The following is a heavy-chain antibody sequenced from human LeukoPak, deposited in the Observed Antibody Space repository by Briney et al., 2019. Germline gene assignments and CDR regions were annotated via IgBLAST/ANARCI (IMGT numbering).Heavy chain of an antibody. CDR3: AKARKQWLTSFDY. D-gene: IGHD3-22*01. V-gene: IGHV3-23*01. Sequence: GGSLRLSCAASGFTFSSYAMGWVRQAPGKGLEWVSAISGSGGSTYYADSVKGRFTISRDNSKNTLYLQMNSLRAEDTAVYYCAKARKQWLTSFDYWGQGTLVTVSS. J-gene: IGHJ4*02. CDR2: ISGSGGST. CDR1: GFTFSSYA.